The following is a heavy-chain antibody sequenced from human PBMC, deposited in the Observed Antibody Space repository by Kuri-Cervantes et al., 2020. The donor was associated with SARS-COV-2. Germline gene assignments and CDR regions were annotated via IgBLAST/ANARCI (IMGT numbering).Heavy chain of an antibody. V-gene: IGHV3-21*01. CDR1: GFTFSSYS. CDR2: ISSSSSYI. CDR3: ARGRDFWSGYQDSYYYYYMEA. J-gene: IGHJ6*03. Sequence: GESLKISCAASGFTFSSYSMNWVRQAPGKGLEWVSSISSSSSYIYYADSVKGRFTISRDNAKNSLYLQMNSLRAEDTAVYYCARGRDFWSGYQDSYYYYYMEAWGKGTTVTVSS. D-gene: IGHD3-3*01.